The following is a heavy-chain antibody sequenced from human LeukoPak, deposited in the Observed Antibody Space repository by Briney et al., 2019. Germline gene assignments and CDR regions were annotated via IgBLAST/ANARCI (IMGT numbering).Heavy chain of an antibody. D-gene: IGHD3-3*01. CDR1: GFTFSSYW. V-gene: IGHV3-7*01. CDR3: ARDTTYYDFWSGYSNFDY. Sequence: GGSLRLSCAASGFTFSSYWMSWVRQAPGKGLEWVANIKQDGSEKYCVDSVKGRFTISRDNAKNSLYLQMNSLRAEDTAVYYCARDTTYYDFWSGYSNFDYWGQGTLVTVSS. CDR2: IKQDGSEK. J-gene: IGHJ4*02.